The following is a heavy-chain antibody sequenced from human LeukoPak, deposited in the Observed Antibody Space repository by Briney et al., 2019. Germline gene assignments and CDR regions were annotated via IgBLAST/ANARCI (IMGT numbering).Heavy chain of an antibody. CDR3: ASPPLGMSPMGY. CDR2: IYSGGGT. D-gene: IGHD3-10*01. Sequence: GGSLRLSCAASGLIVTFTSMHWVRQAPGKGLEWVSVIYSGGGTDYSDSVKGRFTVSRDNSKNTLYLQMNSLRAEDTAVYYCASPPLGMSPMGYWGQGTLVTVSS. J-gene: IGHJ4*02. CDR1: GLIVTFTS. V-gene: IGHV3-66*01.